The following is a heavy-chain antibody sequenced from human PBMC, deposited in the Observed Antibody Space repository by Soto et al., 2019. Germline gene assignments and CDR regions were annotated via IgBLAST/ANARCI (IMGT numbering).Heavy chain of an antibody. CDR3: ARGWVRDAYPSPRY. J-gene: IGHJ4*02. D-gene: IGHD1-26*01. CDR1: GFTFSTYS. CDR2: ISSSGTTI. Sequence: GGSLRLSCAASGFTFSTYSMNWVRQAPGKGLEWVSYISSSGTTIYYGDSVQGRLTISTDNANNSLSLPMNSLQDEDKRVYYCARGWVRDAYPSPRYWGQGXLVTVAS. V-gene: IGHV3-48*02.